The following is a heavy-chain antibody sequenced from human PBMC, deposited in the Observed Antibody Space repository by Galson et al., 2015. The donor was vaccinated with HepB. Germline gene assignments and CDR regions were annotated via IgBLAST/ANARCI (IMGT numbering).Heavy chain of an antibody. J-gene: IGHJ6*03. CDR1: GFTFSSYS. Sequence: SLRLSCAASGFTFSSYSMNWVRQAPGKGLEWVSSIGSSSSYIYYADSVKGRFTISRDNAKNSLYLQMNSLRAEDTAVYYCARDRGIATKVDYMDVWGKGTTVTVSS. D-gene: IGHD6-13*01. CDR3: ARDRGIATKVDYMDV. V-gene: IGHV3-21*01. CDR2: IGSSSSYI.